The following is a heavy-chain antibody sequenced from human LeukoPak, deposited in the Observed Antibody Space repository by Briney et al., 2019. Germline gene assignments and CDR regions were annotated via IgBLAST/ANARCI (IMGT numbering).Heavy chain of an antibody. Sequence: GGSLTLSCAASGFTFSGSAMHWVRQASGKGLEWVGRIRSKANSYATACAASVKGRFTISRDDSKNTAYLQMNSLKTEDTAVYYCTRQNADAFDIWGQGTMVTVSS. CDR2: IRSKANSYAT. CDR1: GFTFSGSA. CDR3: TRQNADAFDI. J-gene: IGHJ3*02. V-gene: IGHV3-73*01.